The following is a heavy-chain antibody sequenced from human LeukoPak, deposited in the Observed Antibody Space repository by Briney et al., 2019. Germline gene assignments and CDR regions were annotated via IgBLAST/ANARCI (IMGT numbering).Heavy chain of an antibody. Sequence: PSETLSLTCTVSGGSIGAYYWSWVRQSPGKGLEWIGYIYVTGNRYNPYLQSRVTISVDTSRNQFFLKMSSVTAADTAVYYCARHIGGGIEDMDVWGKGTKVTVSS. CDR1: GGSIGAYY. V-gene: IGHV4-59*08. CDR2: IYVTGN. D-gene: IGHD3-16*02. CDR3: ARHIGGGIEDMDV. J-gene: IGHJ6*03.